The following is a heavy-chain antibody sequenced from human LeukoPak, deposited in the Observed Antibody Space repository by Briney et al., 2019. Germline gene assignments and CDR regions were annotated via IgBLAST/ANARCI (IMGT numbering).Heavy chain of an antibody. CDR3: ARLTRVSQGQDAFDI. D-gene: IGHD6-6*01. J-gene: IGHJ3*02. CDR1: GFNFRNFE. V-gene: IGHV3-48*03. CDR2: IGTTGGTI. Sequence: GGSLRLSGATSGFNFRNFEMTWIRQAPGKGLEWVSYIGTTGGTIYHADSVKGRFTTSRDNSNNSLSLHMNSLRAEDTAVYYCARLTRVSQGQDAFDIWGQGTVVAVSS.